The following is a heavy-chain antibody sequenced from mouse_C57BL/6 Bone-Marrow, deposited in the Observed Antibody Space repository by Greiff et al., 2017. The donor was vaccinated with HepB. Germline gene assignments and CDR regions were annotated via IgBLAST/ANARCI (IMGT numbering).Heavy chain of an antibody. CDR2: IWTGGGT. Sequence: VKLMESGPGLVAPSQSLSITCTVSGFSLTSYAISWVRQPPGKGLEWLGVIWTGGGTNYNSALKSRLSISKDNSKSQVFLKMNSLQTDDTARYYWARNSYYDYDGGGFDYWGQGTTLTVSS. J-gene: IGHJ2*01. CDR3: ARNSYYDYDGGGFDY. V-gene: IGHV2-9-1*01. D-gene: IGHD2-4*01. CDR1: GFSLTSYA.